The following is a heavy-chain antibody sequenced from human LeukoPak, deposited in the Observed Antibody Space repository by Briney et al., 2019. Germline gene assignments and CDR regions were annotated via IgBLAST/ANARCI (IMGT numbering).Heavy chain of an antibody. D-gene: IGHD1-14*01. CDR3: AREVWGPEY. V-gene: IGHV3-7*01. CDR2: IKQDGSDK. J-gene: IGHJ4*02. Sequence: GGSLRLSCAASGSTFTKYWMTWVRQAPGKGLEWVGNIKQDGSDKNYMDSVKGRFTISRDNTKNSVYLQMSSLRAEDTAVYYCAREVWGPEYWGQGTLVTVSS. CDR1: GSTFTKYW.